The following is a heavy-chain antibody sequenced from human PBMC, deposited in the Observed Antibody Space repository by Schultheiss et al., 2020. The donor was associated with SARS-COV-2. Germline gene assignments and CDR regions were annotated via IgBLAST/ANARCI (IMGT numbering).Heavy chain of an antibody. CDR3: ALMHDFWSGYYDY. V-gene: IGHV3-13*05. CDR1: GFTFSSYD. Sequence: GESLKISCAASGFTFSSYDMHWVRQATGKGLEWVSAIGTAGDPYYPGSVKGRFTISRENAKNSLYLQMNSLRAEDTALYYCALMHDFWSGYYDYWGQGTLVTVSS. CDR2: IGTAGDP. J-gene: IGHJ4*02. D-gene: IGHD3-3*01.